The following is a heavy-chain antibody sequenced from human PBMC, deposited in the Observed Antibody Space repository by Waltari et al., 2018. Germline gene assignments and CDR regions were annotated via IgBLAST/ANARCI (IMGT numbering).Heavy chain of an antibody. CDR3: ARLAPRTYRSPVPGRHYYYGMDV. V-gene: IGHV3-74*01. CDR2: IGNDETSI. J-gene: IGHJ6*02. CDR1: GFRFSNYW. Sequence: EEQLLESGGGLVQPGDSLRLSCAGSGFRFSNYWMNWVRQAPGWGLVWVARIGNDETSISYADSVKGRFTISRDNAKNTVYLQMKRLRVEDTAVYYCARLAPRTYRSPVPGRHYYYGMDVWGQGTTVTVSS. D-gene: IGHD3-10*01.